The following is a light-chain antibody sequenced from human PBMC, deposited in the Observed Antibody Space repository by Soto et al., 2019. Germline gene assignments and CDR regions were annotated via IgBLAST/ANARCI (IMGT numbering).Light chain of an antibody. CDR3: QQYGSSPGT. Sequence: EIVWTQSPATLSSFLGDRVTLSCRASQSVSSSYLAWYQQKPGQAPGLLIYGASSRATGIPDRFSGSGSGTDFTLTISRLEPEDFAVYYCQQYGSSPGTFGQGTKVDIK. CDR1: QSVSSSY. CDR2: GAS. V-gene: IGKV3-20*01. J-gene: IGKJ1*01.